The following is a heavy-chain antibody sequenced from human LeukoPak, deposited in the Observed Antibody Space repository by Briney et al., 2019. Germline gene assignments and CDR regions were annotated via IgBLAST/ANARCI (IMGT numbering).Heavy chain of an antibody. CDR1: GYTFTGYY. V-gene: IGHV1-2*02. J-gene: IGHJ1*01. CDR3: ARVPRGYCSGGSCYTPGYFQH. D-gene: IGHD2-15*01. CDR2: INPNSGGT. Sequence: ASVKVSCKASGYTFTGYYMHWERQGPGQGLEWMGWINPNSGGTNYAQKFQGRVTMTRDTSISTAYMELSRLRSDDTAVYYCARVPRGYCSGGSCYTPGYFQHWGQGTLVTVSS.